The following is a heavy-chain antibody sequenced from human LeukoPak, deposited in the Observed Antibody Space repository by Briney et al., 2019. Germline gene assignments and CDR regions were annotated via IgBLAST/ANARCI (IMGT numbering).Heavy chain of an antibody. Sequence: SETLSLTCTVSGGSISSYYWSWIRQPPGKGLEWIGYIYYSGSTNYNPSLKSRVTISVDTSKNQFSLKLSSVTAADTAVYYCAKMLCSRTSCYGFDIWGQGTMVTVSS. CDR3: AKMLCSRTSCYGFDI. V-gene: IGHV4-59*01. CDR2: IYYSGST. D-gene: IGHD2-2*01. CDR1: GGSISSYY. J-gene: IGHJ3*02.